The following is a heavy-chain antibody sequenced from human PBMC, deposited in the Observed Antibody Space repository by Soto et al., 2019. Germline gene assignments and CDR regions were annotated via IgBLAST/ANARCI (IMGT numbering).Heavy chain of an antibody. CDR3: ATYCRGSGGGCYFGN. V-gene: IGHV4-30-4*01. CDR1: GGSISSGDYY. J-gene: IGHJ4*02. Sequence: QVQLQESGPGLVKPSQTLSLTCTVSGGSISSGDYYWSWIRQPPGKGLEWIGYMYYSGSTYYNPSLKSRVTISVDTSKNPSSLKPSAVTAANTAVYYCATYCRGSGGGCYFGNWGQGTLVTVSS. D-gene: IGHD2-15*01. CDR2: MYYSGST.